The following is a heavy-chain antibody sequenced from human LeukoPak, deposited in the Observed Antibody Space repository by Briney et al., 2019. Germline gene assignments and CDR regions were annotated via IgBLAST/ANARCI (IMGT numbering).Heavy chain of an antibody. CDR3: ARGDAGFFES. CDR2: ISWNSGVR. Sequence: GRSLRLSCVASGFTFDDFAMHWVRQVPGKGLEWVSGISWNSGVRGYADSLKDRLTISRDNAKNSLYLQMNSLRGEDTAVYYCARGDAGFFESWGQGTLVTVSS. CDR1: GFTFDDFA. V-gene: IGHV3-9*01. D-gene: IGHD2-21*01. J-gene: IGHJ5*01.